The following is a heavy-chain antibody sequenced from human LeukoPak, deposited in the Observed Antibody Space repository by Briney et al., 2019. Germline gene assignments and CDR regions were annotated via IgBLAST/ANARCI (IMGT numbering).Heavy chain of an antibody. CDR1: GFTFTNAW. J-gene: IGHJ4*02. Sequence: GGSLRLSCAASGFTFTNAWMNWVRQAPGKGLEWVGRIKSKAHGGTTDYAAPVKGRFTISRDDSKNTLYLRMNSLKTEDTAVYYCTTEGELLPGFDYWGQGTLVTVSS. CDR2: IKSKAHGGTT. CDR3: TTEGELLPGFDY. V-gene: IGHV3-15*07. D-gene: IGHD1-26*01.